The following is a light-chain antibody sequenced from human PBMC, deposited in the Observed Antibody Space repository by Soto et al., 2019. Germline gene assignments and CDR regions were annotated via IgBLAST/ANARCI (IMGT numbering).Light chain of an antibody. CDR2: EVS. J-gene: IGLJ2*01. V-gene: IGLV2-8*01. CDR1: SSDVGGYNY. Sequence: QSALTQPPSASGSPGQSVTISCTGTSSDVGGYNYVSWYQQHPGKVPKLMIYEVSKRPSGVPDRFSGSKSDNTASLTVSGLQAEDEADYYCSSYAGRNTLVFGGGTKLTVL. CDR3: SSYAGRNTLV.